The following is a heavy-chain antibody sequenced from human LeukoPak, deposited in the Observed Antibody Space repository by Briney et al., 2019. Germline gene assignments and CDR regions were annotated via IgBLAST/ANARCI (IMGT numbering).Heavy chain of an antibody. V-gene: IGHV4-39*01. CDR1: GGSISGGTYY. D-gene: IGHD6-6*01. Sequence: SETLSLTCTVSGGSISGGTYYWGWIRQPPGKGLEWIGTISYSGSTYYNPALKSRVTISVDTSKSQFSLRLSSVTAADTAVYYCASYSSSFVYWGQGTLVTVSS. CDR3: ASYSSSFVY. J-gene: IGHJ4*02. CDR2: ISYSGST.